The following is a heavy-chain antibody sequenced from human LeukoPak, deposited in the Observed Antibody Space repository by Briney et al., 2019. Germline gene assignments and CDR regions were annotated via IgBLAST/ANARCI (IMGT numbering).Heavy chain of an antibody. V-gene: IGHV1-2*02. J-gene: IGHJ4*02. CDR3: ARVRRVVTESYYFDY. CDR2: INPNSGGT. CDR1: GYTFTGYY. Sequence: ASVKVSFKASGYTFTGYYMHWVRQAPGQGLEWMGWINPNSGGTNYAQKFQGRVTMTRDTSISTAYMELSRLRSDDTAVYYCARVRRVVTESYYFDYWGQGTLVTVSS. D-gene: IGHD3-10*01.